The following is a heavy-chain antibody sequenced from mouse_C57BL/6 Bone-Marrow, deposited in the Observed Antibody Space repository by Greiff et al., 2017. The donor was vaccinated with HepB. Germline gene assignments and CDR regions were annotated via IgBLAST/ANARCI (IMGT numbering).Heavy chain of an antibody. J-gene: IGHJ2*01. D-gene: IGHD1-1*01. CDR3: ARRYYYGSSSYYFDY. V-gene: IGHV5-9*01. CDR2: ISGGGGNT. CDR1: GFTFSSYT. Sequence: EVKLVESGGGLVKPGGSLKLSCAASGFTFSSYTMSWVRQTPEKRLEWVATISGGGGNTFYPDSVKGRFTISRDNAKNTLYLQMSILRSEDTALYYCARRYYYGSSSYYFDYWGQGTTLTVSS.